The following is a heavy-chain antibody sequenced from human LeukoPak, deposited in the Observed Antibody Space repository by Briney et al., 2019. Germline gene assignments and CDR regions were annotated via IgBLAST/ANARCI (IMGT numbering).Heavy chain of an antibody. Sequence: TGGSLRLSCAASEFTFSSYAMSWVRQAPGKGLEWVSAISGSGGSTYYADSVKGRFTISRDNSKNTLYLQMNSLRAEDTAVYYCAKHPQLRYFDWFPTFFDWGQGTLVTVSS. CDR3: AKHPQLRYFDWFPTFFD. V-gene: IGHV3-23*01. CDR2: ISGSGGST. D-gene: IGHD3-9*01. J-gene: IGHJ4*02. CDR1: EFTFSSYA.